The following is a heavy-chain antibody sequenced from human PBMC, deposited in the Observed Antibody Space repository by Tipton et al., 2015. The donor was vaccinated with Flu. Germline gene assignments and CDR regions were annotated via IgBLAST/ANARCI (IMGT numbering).Heavy chain of an antibody. Sequence: TLSLTCSVSGDSIGYTYYWGWIRQPPGKGLEWIGNIHRSGNTYHNPSLKSRVTMSVDSSKNQFSLKLSSVTAADTAVYYCARDHEWRNWYFDLWGRGTLVTVSS. V-gene: IGHV4-38-2*02. D-gene: IGHD3-3*01. CDR2: IHRSGNT. CDR3: ARDHEWRNWYFDL. CDR1: GDSIGYTYY. J-gene: IGHJ2*01.